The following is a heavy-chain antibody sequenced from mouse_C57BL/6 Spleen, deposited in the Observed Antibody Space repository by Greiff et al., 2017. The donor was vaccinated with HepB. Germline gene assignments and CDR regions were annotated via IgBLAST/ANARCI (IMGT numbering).Heavy chain of an antibody. V-gene: IGHV14-4*01. CDR2: IDPENGDT. Sequence: EVQLQQSGAELVRPGASVKLSCTASGFNIKDDYMNWVKQRPEQGLEWIGWIDPENGDTEYASKFQGKATITADTSSNTAYLQLSSLTSEDTAVYYCTTGSSGYVYFDYWGQGTTLTVSS. CDR3: TTGSSGYVYFDY. CDR1: GFNIKDDY. D-gene: IGHD3-2*02. J-gene: IGHJ2*01.